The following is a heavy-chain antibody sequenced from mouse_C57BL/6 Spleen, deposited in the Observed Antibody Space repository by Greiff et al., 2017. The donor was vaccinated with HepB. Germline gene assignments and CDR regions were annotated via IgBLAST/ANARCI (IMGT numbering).Heavy chain of an antibody. CDR2: ISSGSSTI. D-gene: IGHD1-1*01. V-gene: IGHV5-17*01. J-gene: IGHJ3*01. CDR3: ARGEDYGSSSWFAY. Sequence: EVMLVESGGGLVKPGGSLKLSCAASGFTFSDYGMHWVRQAPEKGLEWVAYISSGSSTIYYADTVKGRFTISRDNAKNTLFLQMTSLRSEDTAMYYCARGEDYGSSSWFAYWGQGTLVTVSA. CDR1: GFTFSDYG.